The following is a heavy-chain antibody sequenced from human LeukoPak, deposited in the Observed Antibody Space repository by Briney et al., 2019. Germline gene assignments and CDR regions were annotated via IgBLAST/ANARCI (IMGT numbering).Heavy chain of an antibody. V-gene: IGHV1-46*01. CDR2: INPSGGGT. CDR3: ARGRDDHGFDI. D-gene: IGHD3-3*01. Sequence: GASVKVSCKASGYTFTSYGISWVRQAPGQGLEWMGIINPSGGGTSYAQRFQGRVTMTRDTSTSTVYMELSSLRSEDTAVYYCARGRDDHGFDIWGQGTMVIVSS. J-gene: IGHJ3*02. CDR1: GYTFTSYG.